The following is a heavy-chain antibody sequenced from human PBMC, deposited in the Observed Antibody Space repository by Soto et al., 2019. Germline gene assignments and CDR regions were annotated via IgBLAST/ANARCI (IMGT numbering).Heavy chain of an antibody. Sequence: GGSLRLSCAASGFTFSSYGMHWVRQAPGKGLEWVAVIWYDGSNKYYADSVKGRFTISRDNSKNTLYLQMNSLRAEDTAVYYCARDLDPTYYYYGMDVWGQGTTVTVSS. J-gene: IGHJ6*02. CDR3: ARDLDPTYYYYGMDV. V-gene: IGHV3-33*01. CDR1: GFTFSSYG. CDR2: IWYDGSNK. D-gene: IGHD1-1*01.